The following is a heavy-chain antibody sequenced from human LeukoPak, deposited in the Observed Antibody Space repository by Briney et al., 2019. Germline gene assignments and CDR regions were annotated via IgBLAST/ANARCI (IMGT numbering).Heavy chain of an antibody. J-gene: IGHJ3*02. V-gene: IGHV3-23*01. CDR3: ATDGYCSSTSCYRKLLRPQLRDAFDI. D-gene: IGHD2-2*01. CDR1: GFTFSTYG. CDR2: ISGSGGST. Sequence: PGGSLRLSCAASGFTFSTYGMHWVRQAPGKGLEWVSAISGSGGSTYYADSVKGRFTISRDNSKNTLYLQMNSLRAEDTAVYYCATDGYCSSTSCYRKLLRPQLRDAFDIWGQGTMVTVSS.